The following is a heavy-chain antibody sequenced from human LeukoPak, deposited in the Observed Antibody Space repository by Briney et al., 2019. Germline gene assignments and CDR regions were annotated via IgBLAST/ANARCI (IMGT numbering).Heavy chain of an antibody. J-gene: IGHJ4*02. Sequence: GSLRLSCTSSGFTFSSDAMTWVRQPPGKGLEWIGSIYYSGSTYYNPSLKSRVTISVDTSKNQFSLKLSSVTAADTAVYYCARQDDFWSGYYFFDYWGQGTLVTVSS. V-gene: IGHV4-39*01. CDR3: ARQDDFWSGYYFFDY. CDR2: IYYSGST. D-gene: IGHD3-3*01. CDR1: GFTFSSDA.